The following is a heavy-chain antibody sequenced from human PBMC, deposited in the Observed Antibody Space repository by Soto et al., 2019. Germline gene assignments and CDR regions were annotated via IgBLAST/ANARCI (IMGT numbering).Heavy chain of an antibody. Sequence: GGSLILSCAESGLTLSYYSMHWVRQAPGKGLEWVSFIGYDGSEKQYADSVKGRFTISRDKSKKTLYLQMNSLRAEDTAVYHCAISPGRGFYFHFWGPGTLVTVSS. CDR1: GLTLSYYS. D-gene: IGHD3-10*01. CDR3: AISPGRGFYFHF. CDR2: IGYDGSEK. V-gene: IGHV3-30*02. J-gene: IGHJ4*02.